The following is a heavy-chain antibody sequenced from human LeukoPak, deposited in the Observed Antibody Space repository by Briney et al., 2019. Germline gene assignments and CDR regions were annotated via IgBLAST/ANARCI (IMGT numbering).Heavy chain of an antibody. D-gene: IGHD3-22*01. CDR3: ARVLDYYYDSSGLMDY. V-gene: IGHV3-21*01. CDR1: GFTFSSYS. CDR2: ISGSSSYI. Sequence: GGSLRLSCAASGFTFSSYSMNWVRQAPGKGLEWVSSISGSSSYIYYADSVKGRFTISRDNAKNSLYLQMNSLRAEDTAVYYCARVLDYYYDSSGLMDYWGQGTLVTVSS. J-gene: IGHJ4*02.